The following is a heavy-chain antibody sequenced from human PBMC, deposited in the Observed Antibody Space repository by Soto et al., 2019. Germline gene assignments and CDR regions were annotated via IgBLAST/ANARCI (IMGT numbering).Heavy chain of an antibody. D-gene: IGHD1-7*01. J-gene: IGHJ6*02. CDR2: TYYRSKWYN. CDR3: AIRLSITGTYRHYYYYYRIDV. Sequence: SQTLSLTCAISGDSVSSNSAAWNWIRQSPSRGLEWLGRTYYRSKWYNDYAVSVKSRITINPDTSKNQFSLQLNSVTPEDTAVYYCAIRLSITGTYRHYYYYYRIDVWGQGTTVTVSS. CDR1: GDSVSSNSAA. V-gene: IGHV6-1*01.